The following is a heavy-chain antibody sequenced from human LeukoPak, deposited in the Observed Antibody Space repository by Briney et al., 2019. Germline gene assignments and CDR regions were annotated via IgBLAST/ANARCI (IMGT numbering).Heavy chain of an antibody. J-gene: IGHJ3*01. Sequence: GGSLRLSCAASGFTFSSFPMHWVRQIPGERPEWVSSISGDSTYMYYADSVKGRFTISRDNTNNSLFLQMNSLRAEDTATYFCARRATDASFSFFDVWGQGTMVTVSS. CDR2: ISGDSTYM. CDR3: ARRATDASFSFFDV. CDR1: GFTFSSFP. D-gene: IGHD3-10*01. V-gene: IGHV3-21*06.